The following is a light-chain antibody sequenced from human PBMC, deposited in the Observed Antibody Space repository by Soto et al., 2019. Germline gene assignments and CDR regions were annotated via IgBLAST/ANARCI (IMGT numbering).Light chain of an antibody. CDR2: DAS. CDR3: QQRSNSFT. Sequence: EFVLTQSPGTLSLSPGERATLSCRASQTVRNNYLAWYQQKPGQAPRLLIYDASNRATGIPARFSGSGSGTDFTLTISSLEPEDFAVYYCQQRSNSFTFGPGTKGDIK. J-gene: IGKJ3*01. V-gene: IGKV3-11*01. CDR1: QTVRNNY.